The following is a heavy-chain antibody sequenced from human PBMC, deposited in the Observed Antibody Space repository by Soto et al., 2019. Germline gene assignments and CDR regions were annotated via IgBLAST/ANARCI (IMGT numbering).Heavy chain of an antibody. Sequence: GGSLRLSCAASGFTFSSYGMHWVRQAPGKGLDWVAVISYDGSNKYYADSVKGRFTISTDNSKNTLYLQMNSLRADDTAVYYCAKHLKRIKIFGVVSSYGMDVWGQGPKVTVS. CDR1: GFTFSSYG. CDR3: AKHLKRIKIFGVVSSYGMDV. J-gene: IGHJ6*02. CDR2: ISYDGSNK. D-gene: IGHD3-3*01. V-gene: IGHV3-30*18.